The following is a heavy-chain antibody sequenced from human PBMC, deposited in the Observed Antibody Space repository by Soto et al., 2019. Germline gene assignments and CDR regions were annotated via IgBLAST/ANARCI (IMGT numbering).Heavy chain of an antibody. CDR2: IYWDDDK. Sequence: QITLKESGPTLVKPTQTLTLTCTFSGFSLSTSGVGVGWIRQPPGKALEWLALIYWDDDKRYSPSLKGRLTITKDTSKNQVVLTMTNMDPVDTATYYCAHHVRYYFDYWGQGTLVTVSS. V-gene: IGHV2-5*02. CDR1: GFSLSTSGVG. D-gene: IGHD3-16*01. J-gene: IGHJ4*02. CDR3: AHHVRYYFDY.